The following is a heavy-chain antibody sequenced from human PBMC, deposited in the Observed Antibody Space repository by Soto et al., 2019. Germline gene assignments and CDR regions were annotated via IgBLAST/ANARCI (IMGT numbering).Heavy chain of an antibody. Sequence: QVQLQQWGAGLSKPSETLSLTCVVYGGSFSDYNWNWIRQPPGKGLGWIGEIHRSGVSSHNPLLKRRDTRSLDTSKNQVSLILTSATAADTAIYYCARAAINYDLSSGPINGAMDVWGQGTTVTVSS. J-gene: IGHJ6*02. CDR1: GGSFSDYN. D-gene: IGHD3-3*01. CDR2: IHRSGVS. CDR3: ARAAINYDLSSGPINGAMDV. V-gene: IGHV4-34*01.